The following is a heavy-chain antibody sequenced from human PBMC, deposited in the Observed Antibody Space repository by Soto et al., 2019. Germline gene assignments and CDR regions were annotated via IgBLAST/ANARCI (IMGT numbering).Heavy chain of an antibody. D-gene: IGHD2-8*01. Sequence: GGSLRLSCAASGFTFSSHWMTWVRQAPGKGLEWVANINQDGSEKNYMDSVKGRFTISRDNAKNSLHLQMTSLRADDTAMYYCATNGAALDVWGQGTTVTVSS. V-gene: IGHV3-7*05. CDR2: INQDGSEK. J-gene: IGHJ6*02. CDR1: GFTFSSHW. CDR3: ATNGAALDV.